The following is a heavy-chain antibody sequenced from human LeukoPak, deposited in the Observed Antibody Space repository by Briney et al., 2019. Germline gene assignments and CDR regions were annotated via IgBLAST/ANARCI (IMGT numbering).Heavy chain of an antibody. J-gene: IGHJ6*04. V-gene: IGHV1-69*06. CDR3: ARPIVEGIYYGMDV. CDR2: TIPIFGTA. D-gene: IGHD2-15*01. CDR1: GGTFSSYA. Sequence: SVKVSCKASGGTFSSYAISWVRQAPGQGLEWMGGTIPIFGTANYAQKFQGRVTITADKSTSTAYMELSSLRSEDTAVYYCARPIVEGIYYGMDVWGKGTTVTVSS.